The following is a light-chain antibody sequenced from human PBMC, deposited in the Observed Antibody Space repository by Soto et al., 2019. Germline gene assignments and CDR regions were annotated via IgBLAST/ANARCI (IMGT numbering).Light chain of an antibody. CDR2: KAS. Sequence: DIQMTQSPSTLSASVGDSVTITCRASQSISGWLAWYQQKPGKAPKLLIYKASNLERGVPSRLSCSGSGTESTLTISNLQPDDCATEYCQPDNTYRSTFRQGNKVEFK. CDR3: QPDNTYRST. J-gene: IGKJ1*01. CDR1: QSISGW. V-gene: IGKV1-5*03.